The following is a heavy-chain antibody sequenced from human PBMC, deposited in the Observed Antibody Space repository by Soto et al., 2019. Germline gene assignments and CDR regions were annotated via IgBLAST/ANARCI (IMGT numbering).Heavy chain of an antibody. CDR2: IYYSGST. Sequence: QLQLQESGPGLVKPSETLSLTCTVSGGSISSSSYYWGWIRQPPGKGLEWIGSIYYSGSTYYNPSLKSRVTIAVDTSKNQFSLKLSSVTAADTAVYYCARQVTRMVRGVIPNWFDPWGQGTLVTVSS. CDR1: GGSISSSSYY. J-gene: IGHJ5*02. CDR3: ARQVTRMVRGVIPNWFDP. V-gene: IGHV4-39*01. D-gene: IGHD3-10*01.